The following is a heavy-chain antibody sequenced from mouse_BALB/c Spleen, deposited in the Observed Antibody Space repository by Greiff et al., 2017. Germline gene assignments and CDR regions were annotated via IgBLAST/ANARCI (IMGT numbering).Heavy chain of an antibody. CDR2: INPSNGRT. J-gene: IGHJ3*01. Sequence: QVQLQQPGADLVKPGASVKLSCKASGYTFTSYWMHWVKQRPGQGLEWIGEINPSNGRTNYTEKFKSKATLTADKSSSTAYMQLSSLTSEDSAVYYGANPVTSVAYWGEGTVVTVSA. CDR3: ANPVTSVAY. V-gene: IGHV1S81*02. D-gene: IGHD1-1*01. CDR1: GYTFTSYW.